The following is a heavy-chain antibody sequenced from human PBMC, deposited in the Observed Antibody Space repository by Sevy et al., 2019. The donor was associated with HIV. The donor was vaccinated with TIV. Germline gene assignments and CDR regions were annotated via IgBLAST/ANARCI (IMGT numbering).Heavy chain of an antibody. CDR1: GFTFSSYA. CDR3: AGGRYASSGSLDAFDI. J-gene: IGHJ3*02. V-gene: IGHV3-23*01. Sequence: GGSLRLSCAASGFTFSSYALNWVRQAPGKGLEWVSTIYGSRGVTYYADYVKGRFTISRDNSKNTLYLQMNSLRTEDTAVYFCAGGRYASSGSLDAFDIWGQGTMVTVSS. CDR2: IYGSRGVT. D-gene: IGHD3-22*01.